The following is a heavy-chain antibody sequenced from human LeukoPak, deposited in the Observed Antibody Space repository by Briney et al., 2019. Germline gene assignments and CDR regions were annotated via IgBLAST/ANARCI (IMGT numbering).Heavy chain of an antibody. Sequence: PSETLSLTCTVSGGSISSYYWSWIRQPAGKGPEWIGRIYTSGSTNYNPSLKSRVTMSVDTSKIQFSLKLSSVTAADTAVYYCARDLRAIVGATKGWFDPWGQGTLVTVSS. V-gene: IGHV4-4*07. J-gene: IGHJ5*02. CDR2: IYTSGST. D-gene: IGHD1-26*01. CDR3: ARDLRAIVGATKGWFDP. CDR1: GGSISSYY.